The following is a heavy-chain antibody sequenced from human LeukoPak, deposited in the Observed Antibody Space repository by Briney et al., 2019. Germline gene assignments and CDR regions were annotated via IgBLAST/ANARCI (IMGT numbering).Heavy chain of an antibody. J-gene: IGHJ4*02. CDR1: GGSFSGYY. D-gene: IGHD3-10*01. CDR3: ARGITMVRGADL. CDR2: INHSGST. Sequence: SETLSLTCAVYGGSFSGYYWSWIRQPPGKGLEWIGEINHSGSTNYNPSLKSRVTISVDTSKNQFSLKLSSVTAVDTAVYYCARGITMVRGADLWGQGTLVTVSS. V-gene: IGHV4-34*01.